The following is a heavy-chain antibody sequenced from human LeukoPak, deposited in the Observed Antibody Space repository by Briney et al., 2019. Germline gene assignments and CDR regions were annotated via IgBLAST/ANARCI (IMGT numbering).Heavy chain of an antibody. CDR2: IYHSGST. CDR3: ARGVARSSKFHFSYYFDY. CDR1: GGSISSSSDY. V-gene: IGHV4-39*07. Sequence: SETLSLTCTVSGGSISSSSDYWGWIRQPPGKGLEWIGSIYHSGSTYYNPSLKSRVTISVDTSKNQFSLKLSSVTAADTAVYYCARGVARSSKFHFSYYFDYWGQGTLVTVSS. D-gene: IGHD6-6*01. J-gene: IGHJ4*02.